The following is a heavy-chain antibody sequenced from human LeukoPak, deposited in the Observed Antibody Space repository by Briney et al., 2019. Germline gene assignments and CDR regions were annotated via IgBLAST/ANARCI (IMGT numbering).Heavy chain of an antibody. CDR1: GGSISSSNW. D-gene: IGHD3-10*01. Sequence: PSGTLPLTCAVSGGSISSSNWWSWVRQPPGKGLEWIGEIYHSGSTNYNPSLKSRVTISVDKSKNQFSLKLSSVAAADTAVYYCARIVWFGDALDAFDIWGQGTMVTVSS. CDR2: IYHSGST. CDR3: ARIVWFGDALDAFDI. V-gene: IGHV4-4*02. J-gene: IGHJ3*02.